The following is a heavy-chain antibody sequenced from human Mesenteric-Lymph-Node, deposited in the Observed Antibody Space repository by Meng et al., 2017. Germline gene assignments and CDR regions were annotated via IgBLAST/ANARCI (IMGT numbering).Heavy chain of an antibody. Sequence: SETLSLTCTVSGGSISSYYWSWIRQPPGKGLEWIGYIYYSGSTNYNPSLKSRVTISVDTSKKQFFLKLRPVTAADTAVYYCAREGWGGGYSYGFDYWGQGTLVTVSS. D-gene: IGHD5-18*01. CDR2: IYYSGST. CDR3: AREGWGGGYSYGFDY. V-gene: IGHV4-59*01. J-gene: IGHJ4*02. CDR1: GGSISSYY.